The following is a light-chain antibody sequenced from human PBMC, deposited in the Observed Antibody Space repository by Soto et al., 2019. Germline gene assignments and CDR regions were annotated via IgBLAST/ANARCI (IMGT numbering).Light chain of an antibody. CDR2: GIS. J-gene: IGKJ5*01. CDR1: RSVTSNY. V-gene: IGKV3-20*01. Sequence: IVMTQSPATLSVSPGERATLSCKASRSVTSNYLAWYQQKPGKAPRLLIHGISNRATGVPDRFSGSGSGTDFTLTISRLEPEDFAVYYCQQYATSPITFGQGARLEIK. CDR3: QQYATSPIT.